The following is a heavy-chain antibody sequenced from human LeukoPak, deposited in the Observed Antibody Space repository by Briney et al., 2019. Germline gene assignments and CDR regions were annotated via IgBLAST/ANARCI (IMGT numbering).Heavy chain of an antibody. CDR3: AKSGYNRFDY. CDR1: GFTFSSYG. Sequence: GRSLRLSCAASGFTFSSYGMNWVRQAPGEGLEWVSAISGSGGNTYYADSVKGRFTISRDNSKNTLYLQRNSLRVEDTAVYYCAKSGYNRFDYWGQGTLVTVSS. V-gene: IGHV3-23*01. J-gene: IGHJ4*02. CDR2: ISGSGGNT. D-gene: IGHD5-24*01.